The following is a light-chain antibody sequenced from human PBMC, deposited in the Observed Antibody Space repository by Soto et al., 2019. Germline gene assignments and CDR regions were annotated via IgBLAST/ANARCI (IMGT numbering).Light chain of an antibody. CDR1: DSDIGAYNY. V-gene: IGLV2-14*01. Sequence: QSVLTQPASVSGFSGQSITISCTGTDSDIGAYNYVSWYQHHPGKAPTLLIHEVTNRPSGVSRRFSGSKSGNTASLTISGLRAEDEADYYCNSFTTSSTLLFGGGTKLTVL. CDR3: NSFTTSSTLL. J-gene: IGLJ2*01. CDR2: EVT.